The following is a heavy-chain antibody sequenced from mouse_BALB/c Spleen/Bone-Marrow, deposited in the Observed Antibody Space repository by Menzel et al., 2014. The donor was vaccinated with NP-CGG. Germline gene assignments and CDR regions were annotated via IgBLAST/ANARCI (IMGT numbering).Heavy chain of an antibody. J-gene: IGHJ2*01. CDR3: ARCGGLRDFDY. CDR2: IYPGSGST. Sequence: VMLVESGPELVKPGASVKMSCKASGYTFTDYVISWVKQRTGQGLEWIGEIYPGSGSTYYNEKFKGKATLTADKSSNTAYMQLSGLTSEDSAVYFCARCGGLRDFDYWGQGTTLTVSS. V-gene: IGHV1-77*01. D-gene: IGHD2-4*01. CDR1: GYTFTDYV.